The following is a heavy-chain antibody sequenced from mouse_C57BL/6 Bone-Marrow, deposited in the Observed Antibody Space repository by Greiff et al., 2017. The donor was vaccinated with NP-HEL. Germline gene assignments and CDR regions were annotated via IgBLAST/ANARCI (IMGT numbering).Heavy chain of an antibody. CDR2: ISDGGSYT. CDR3: ARESTMVTTFDD. Sequence: DVKLVESGGGLVKPGGSLKLSCAASGFTFSSYAMSWVRQTPEKRLEWVATISDGGSYTYYPDNVKGRFTISRDNAKNNLYLQMSHLKSEDTAMYYCARESTMVTTFDDWGQGTTLTVAS. J-gene: IGHJ2*01. CDR1: GFTFSSYA. D-gene: IGHD2-2*01. V-gene: IGHV5-4*01.